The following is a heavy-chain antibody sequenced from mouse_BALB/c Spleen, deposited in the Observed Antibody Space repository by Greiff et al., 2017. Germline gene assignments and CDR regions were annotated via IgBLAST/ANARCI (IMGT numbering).Heavy chain of an antibody. D-gene: IGHD2-4*01. CDR3: ATYDYDEGWFAY. Sequence: EVMLVESGGDLVKPGGSLKLSCAASGFAFSSYDMSWVRQTPEKRLEWVAYISSGGGSTYYPDTVKGRFTISRDNAKNTLYLQMSSLKSEDTAMYYCATYDYDEGWFAYWGQGTLVTVSA. V-gene: IGHV5-12-1*01. CDR1: GFAFSSYD. J-gene: IGHJ3*01. CDR2: ISSGGGST.